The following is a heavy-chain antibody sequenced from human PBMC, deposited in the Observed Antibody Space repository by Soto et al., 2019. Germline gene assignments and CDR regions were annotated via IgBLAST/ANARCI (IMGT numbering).Heavy chain of an antibody. CDR1: GGVFSSFG. V-gene: IGHV1-69*01. CDR2: IIPIFGSA. J-gene: IGHJ4*02. Sequence: QVQLVQSGAEVKKPGSSVRVSCKSSGGVFSSFGLSWVRQAPGQGLEWMGGIIPIFGSANYAQKFQGRVTITADDSSSTVYMERSSLRSEDTALYFCAIGRGNSAVITTFDYWGQGTLVTVSS. D-gene: IGHD3-16*01. CDR3: AIGRGNSAVITTFDY.